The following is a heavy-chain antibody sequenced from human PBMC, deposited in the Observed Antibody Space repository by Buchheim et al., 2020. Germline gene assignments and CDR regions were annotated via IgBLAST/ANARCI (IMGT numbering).Heavy chain of an antibody. CDR1: GYTFTGYY. J-gene: IGHJ4*02. CDR2: INPKSGGT. D-gene: IGHD5-18*01. Sequence: QVQLVQSGAEVKKPGASVKVSCKASGYTFTGYYMHWVRQAPGQGLEWMGWINPKSGGTNYAQKFQGRVIMTRATSISSAYMELSRLRSDDTAVYYCARSPDTAMAYVDYWGQGTL. V-gene: IGHV1-2*02. CDR3: ARSPDTAMAYVDY.